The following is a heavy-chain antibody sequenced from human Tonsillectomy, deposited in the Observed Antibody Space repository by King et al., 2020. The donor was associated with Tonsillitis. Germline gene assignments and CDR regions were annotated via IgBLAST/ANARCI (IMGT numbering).Heavy chain of an antibody. D-gene: IGHD5-18*01. J-gene: IGHJ4*02. V-gene: IGHV4-31*01. CDR1: GGSISSGGYY. CDR3: ARGRTTMAPGYFDF. Sequence: QLQESGPGLVKPSQTLSLTCTVSGGSISSGGYYCSWIRQPPPKGLEWSGYIYHSHRTCSTSSLKILITVSVDTSKNQFSLTLSAVTAADTAMYYCARGRTTMAPGYFDFWGQGTLVTVSS. CDR2: IYHSHRT.